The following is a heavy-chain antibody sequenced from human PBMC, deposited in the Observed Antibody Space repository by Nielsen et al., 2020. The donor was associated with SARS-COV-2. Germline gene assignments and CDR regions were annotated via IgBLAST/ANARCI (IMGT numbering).Heavy chain of an antibody. CDR2: INHSGGT. CDR3: ARGVGTILLGYCSSTSCYRYYYYMDV. Sequence: RQAPGKGLEWIGEINHSGGTNYNPSLKSRVTISVDTSKNQFSLKLSSVTAADTAVYYCARGVGTILLGYCSSTSCYRYYYYMDVWGKGTTVTVSS. V-gene: IGHV4-34*01. J-gene: IGHJ6*03. D-gene: IGHD2-2*02.